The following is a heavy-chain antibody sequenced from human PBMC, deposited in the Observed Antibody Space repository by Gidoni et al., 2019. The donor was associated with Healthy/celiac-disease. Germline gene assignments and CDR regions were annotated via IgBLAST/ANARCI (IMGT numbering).Heavy chain of an antibody. J-gene: IGHJ4*02. Sequence: EVQLVESGGGLVQPGGSLRLSCAASGFTFSSYWMSWGRQAPGKGLEWVANIKQDGSEKYYVDSVKGRFTISRDNAKNSLYLQMNSLRAEDTAVYYCARGGGSYQTTSHYWGQGTLVTVSS. D-gene: IGHD4-17*01. CDR1: GFTFSSYW. V-gene: IGHV3-7*03. CDR3: ARGGGSYQTTSHY. CDR2: IKQDGSEK.